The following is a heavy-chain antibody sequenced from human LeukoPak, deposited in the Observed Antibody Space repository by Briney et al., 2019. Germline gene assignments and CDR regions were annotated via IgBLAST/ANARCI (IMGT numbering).Heavy chain of an antibody. CDR3: AKGKAAGAVDWFDP. CDR2: ITGGGDT. Sequence: GGSLRLSCAASGFTFSNYAMMWVREAPGKGLEGVSSITGGGDTYYVDSVKGRFTVSRDNSKNTLYLQINSLTADDTALYYCAKGKAAGAVDWFDPWGQGTLVTVSS. J-gene: IGHJ5*02. V-gene: IGHV3-23*01. D-gene: IGHD6-13*01. CDR1: GFTFSNYA.